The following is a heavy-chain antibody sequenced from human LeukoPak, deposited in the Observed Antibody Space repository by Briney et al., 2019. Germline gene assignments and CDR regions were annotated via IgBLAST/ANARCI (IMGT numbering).Heavy chain of an antibody. CDR3: ARVDYGSNQLRYYYFVY. V-gene: IGHV4-59*01. CDR1: GGSISSYY. Sequence: SETLSLTCTVSGGSISSYYWSWIRQPPGKGLEWIGYIYYSGTTNYNPSLKSRVTISLDTSKNQFSLKLSPVTAADPALNFCARVDYGSNQLRYYYFVYWGRGTLATVSS. D-gene: IGHD4-23*01. J-gene: IGHJ4*02. CDR2: IYYSGTT.